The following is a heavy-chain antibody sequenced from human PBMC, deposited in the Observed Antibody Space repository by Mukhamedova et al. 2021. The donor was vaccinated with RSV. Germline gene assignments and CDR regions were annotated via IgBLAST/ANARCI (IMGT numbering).Heavy chain of an antibody. J-gene: IGHJ6*02. CDR2: MNGDGSSR. D-gene: IGHD3-3*01. V-gene: IGHV3-74*01. Sequence: RQAPGKGLVWISRMNGDGSSRSYADSVKGRFTISRDNAKNTLYLAMNSLTVEDSAVYFCARYQLRIPTYLYYRMDVWCQGTTDTVS. CDR3: ARYQLRIPTYLYYRMDV.